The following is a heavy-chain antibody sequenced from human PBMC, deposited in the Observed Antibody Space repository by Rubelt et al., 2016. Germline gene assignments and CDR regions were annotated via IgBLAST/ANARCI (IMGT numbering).Heavy chain of an antibody. Sequence: GGGLVQPGGSLRLSCAASGFTVSSNYMNWVRQAPGKGLEWVSSISSSSSYIYYADSVKGRFTISRDNAKNSLYLQMNSLRAEDTAVYYCARAAEDYYDSSGYPDYWGQGSLVTVSS. CDR2: ISSSSSYI. D-gene: IGHD3-22*01. CDR3: ARAAEDYYDSSGYPDY. V-gene: IGHV3-21*01. J-gene: IGHJ4*02. CDR1: GFTVSSNY.